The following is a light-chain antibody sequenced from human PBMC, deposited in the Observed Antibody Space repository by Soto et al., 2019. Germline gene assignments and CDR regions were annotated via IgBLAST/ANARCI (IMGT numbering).Light chain of an antibody. J-gene: IGKJ1*01. CDR1: QSVGSN. Sequence: EIVMTQSPATLSVSPGERATLSCRASQSVGSNLAWYQQKPGQAPRLLIYGASTRATSIPARFSGSGSGPEFTLTINSWRSEDYGIYFCQQYNNWPPDRTFGQGTKVEI. V-gene: IGKV3-15*01. CDR2: GAS. CDR3: QQYNNWPPDRT.